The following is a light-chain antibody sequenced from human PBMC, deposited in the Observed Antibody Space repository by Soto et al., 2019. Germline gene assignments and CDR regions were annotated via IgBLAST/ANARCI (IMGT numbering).Light chain of an antibody. CDR3: ASWDVSLNAVL. CDR2: NTN. Sequence: QSVLTQPPSASGTPGQRVTISCSGSTSNIGSKIVTWYQQFPGTAPKLLIYNTNQRPSGVPDRFSASKSGTSASLAISGLQSEDEAVYYCASWDVSLNAVLFGGGTKLT. CDR1: TSNIGSKI. V-gene: IGLV1-44*01. J-gene: IGLJ2*01.